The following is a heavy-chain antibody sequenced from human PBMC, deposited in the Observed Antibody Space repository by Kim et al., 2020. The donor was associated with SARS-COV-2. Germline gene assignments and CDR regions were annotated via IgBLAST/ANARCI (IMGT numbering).Heavy chain of an antibody. CDR3: ARVRLLPSFCYCYGLDV. J-gene: IGHJ6*02. CDR1: GGSFSGYY. D-gene: IGHD3-22*01. Sequence: SETLSLTCAVYGGSFSGYYWSWIRQPPGKGLEWIGEINHSGSTNYNPSLKSRVTISVDTSKNQFSLKLSSVTAADTAVYYCARVRLLPSFCYCYGLDVWGQGTTVTVS. V-gene: IGHV4-34*01. CDR2: INHSGST.